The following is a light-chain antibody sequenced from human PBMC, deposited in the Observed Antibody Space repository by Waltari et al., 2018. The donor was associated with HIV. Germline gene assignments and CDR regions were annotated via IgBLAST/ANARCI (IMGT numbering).Light chain of an antibody. Sequence: IVLTQSPGTLSLSPGARATLFCRASQNVDSNYIAWYQHKSGQPPRLLISGASSRATGIPDKFGGSGSGTHFTLTINELAPEDFAMYYCQQYGTSPTFGQGTKVEI. CDR1: QNVDSNY. CDR2: GAS. V-gene: IGKV3-20*01. J-gene: IGKJ1*01. CDR3: QQYGTSPT.